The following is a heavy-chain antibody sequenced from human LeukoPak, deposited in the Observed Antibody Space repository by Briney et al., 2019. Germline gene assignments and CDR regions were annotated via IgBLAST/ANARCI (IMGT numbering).Heavy chain of an antibody. CDR1: GGTFSNYA. Sequence: ASVKVSCKASGGTFSNYAINWVRQAPGQGLEWMGRINPNSGGTNYAQKFQGRVTMTRDTSISTAYMELSRLRSDDTAVYYCANLYSSSYIVSDYWGQGTLVTVSS. D-gene: IGHD6-13*01. CDR2: INPNSGGT. J-gene: IGHJ4*02. CDR3: ANLYSSSYIVSDY. V-gene: IGHV1-2*06.